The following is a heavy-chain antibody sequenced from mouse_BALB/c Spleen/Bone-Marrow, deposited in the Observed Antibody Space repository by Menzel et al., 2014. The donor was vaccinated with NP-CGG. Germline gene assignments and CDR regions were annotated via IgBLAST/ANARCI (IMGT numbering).Heavy chain of an antibody. Sequence: LVKTGASVKISCKASGYSFTGYYMHWVKQSHGKSLEWIGYISCYNGATSYNQKFKGKATFTVDTSSSTAYMQFNSLISEDSAVYYCARRDWDGGYYFDYWGQGTTLTVSS. CDR2: ISCYNGAT. V-gene: IGHV1S34*01. CDR3: ARRDWDGGYYFDY. D-gene: IGHD4-1*01. J-gene: IGHJ2*01. CDR1: GYSFTGYY.